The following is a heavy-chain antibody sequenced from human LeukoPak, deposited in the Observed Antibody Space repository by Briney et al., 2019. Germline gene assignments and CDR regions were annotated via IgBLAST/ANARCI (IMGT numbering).Heavy chain of an antibody. CDR2: IHHTGST. D-gene: IGHD3-22*01. CDR3: ARKGLRHGYVPLDY. Sequence: PSGTLSLTCAVSGDSISSQSWWGWVRQPPGKGLEWIGEIHHTGSTNYNPSLKSRVTIAVDKSKDQFSLKLTSMTAADTAVYYCARKGLRHGYVPLDYWGQGILVTVSS. J-gene: IGHJ4*02. CDR1: GDSISSQSW. V-gene: IGHV4-4*02.